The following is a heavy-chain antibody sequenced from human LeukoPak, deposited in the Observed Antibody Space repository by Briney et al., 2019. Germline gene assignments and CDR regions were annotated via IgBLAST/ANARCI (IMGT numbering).Heavy chain of an antibody. CDR1: GGTFITYT. CDR3: ARALSTHYYDSSGYSN. Sequence: VASVKVSSTASGGTFITYTISWVRQAPGHGLEWMGRIIPILGIANYAQKFQGRVTITADKSTSTAYMELSSLRSEDTAVYYCARALSTHYYDSSGYSNWGQGTLVTVSS. V-gene: IGHV1-69*10. D-gene: IGHD3-22*01. J-gene: IGHJ4*02. CDR2: IIPILGIA.